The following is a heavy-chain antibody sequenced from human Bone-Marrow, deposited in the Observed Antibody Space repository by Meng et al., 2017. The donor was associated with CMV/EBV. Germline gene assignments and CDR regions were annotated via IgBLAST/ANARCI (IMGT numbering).Heavy chain of an antibody. D-gene: IGHD3-3*01. CDR2: IYWNDDK. Sequence: SGPTLVKPTQTRTLTCTFSGFPPSTSGVGVGWIRQPPGKALEWLALIYWNDDKRYSPSLKSRLTITKDTSKNQVVLTMTNMDPVDTATYYCAHRRGYDFWASYGMDVWGQGTTVTVSS. J-gene: IGHJ6*02. CDR3: AHRRGYDFWASYGMDV. CDR1: GFPPSTSGVG. V-gene: IGHV2-5*01.